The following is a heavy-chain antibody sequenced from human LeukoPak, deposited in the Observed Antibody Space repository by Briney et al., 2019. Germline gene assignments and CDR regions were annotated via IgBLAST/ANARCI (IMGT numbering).Heavy chain of an antibody. J-gene: IGHJ4*02. Sequence: SQTLSLTCAISGDSVSTNSAAWNWIRQSPSRGLEWLGRTYYRSKWYNDYGVSVKSRITINPDTSKNQFSLQLNSVTPEDTAVYYCARGGIGYCTSTSCSFDSWGQGTLVTASS. CDR1: GDSVSTNSAA. D-gene: IGHD2-2*01. CDR3: ARGGIGYCTSTSCSFDS. CDR2: TYYRSKWYN. V-gene: IGHV6-1*01.